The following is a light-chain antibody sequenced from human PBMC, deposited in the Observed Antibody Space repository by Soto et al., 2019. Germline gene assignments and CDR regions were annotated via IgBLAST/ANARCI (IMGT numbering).Light chain of an antibody. J-gene: IGKJ2*01. CDR3: QQYDRSLYT. V-gene: IGKV3-20*01. Sequence: EIVLTQSPGTLSLSPGERATLSCRASQSVSSTYFAWYQQKPGQAPRLLIYGASTRATGIPDRFSGSGSGTDFTLTISRLEPEDFAVYFCQQYDRSLYTFGQGTKLEIK. CDR1: QSVSSTY. CDR2: GAS.